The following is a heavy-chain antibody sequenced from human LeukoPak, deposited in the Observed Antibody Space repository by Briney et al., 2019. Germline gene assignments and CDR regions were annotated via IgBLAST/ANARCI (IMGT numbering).Heavy chain of an antibody. CDR3: TKGVGVTIFGVGGQAFDI. Sequence: GASVKVSCKASGYTFTSNYMYWARQAPGQGLEWMGIINPSGGTTRYAQKFQGRVTMTRDTSTSTLYMELSSLRSEDTAVYYCTKGVGVTIFGVGGQAFDIWGQGTMVTVSS. V-gene: IGHV1-46*03. J-gene: IGHJ3*02. CDR1: GYTFTSNY. D-gene: IGHD3-3*01. CDR2: INPSGGTT.